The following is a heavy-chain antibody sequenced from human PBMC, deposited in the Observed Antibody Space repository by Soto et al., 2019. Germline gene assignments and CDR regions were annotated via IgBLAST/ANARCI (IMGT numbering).Heavy chain of an antibody. D-gene: IGHD5-18*01. CDR3: SRRRDWTAVDPRDY. J-gene: IGHJ4*02. Sequence: EVQLVESGGGLVQPGGSLKLSCAASGFAFSDSAIHWVRQASGKGLEWIGRVRGKGDNYSTAYVASVKGRFTISRDDSKSTAYLQLNSLKAEDTAVYYCSRRRDWTAVDPRDYWGQGTLVTFSS. V-gene: IGHV3-73*02. CDR1: GFAFSDSA. CDR2: VRGKGDNYST.